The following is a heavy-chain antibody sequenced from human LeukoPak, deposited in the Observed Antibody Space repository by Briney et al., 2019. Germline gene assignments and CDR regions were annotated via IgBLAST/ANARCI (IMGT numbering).Heavy chain of an antibody. CDR1: GYTFTSYG. CDR3: ARDDTTMVRGAPRYYCYYYGMDV. CDR2: ISAYNGNT. D-gene: IGHD3-10*01. J-gene: IGHJ6*02. V-gene: IGHV1-18*01. Sequence: ASVKVSCKASGYTFTSYGISWVRQAPGQGLEWMGWISAYNGNTNYAQKLQGRVTMTTDTSTSTAYMELRSLRSDDTAVYYCARDDTTMVRGAPRYYCYYYGMDVWGQGTTVTVSS.